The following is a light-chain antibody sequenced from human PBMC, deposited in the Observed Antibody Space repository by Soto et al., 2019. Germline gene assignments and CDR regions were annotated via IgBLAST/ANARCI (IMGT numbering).Light chain of an antibody. J-gene: IGKJ4*01. Sequence: AIRMTQSPASLSASTGDRVTITCRASQGISSYLAWYQQKPGKAPKLLIHAASTLQSGVPSRFSGSGSGTDFTLTISRLQSEDFTTYYCQQYYSYPLPFGGGTKVEIK. CDR3: QQYYSYPLP. V-gene: IGKV1-8*01. CDR2: AAS. CDR1: QGISSY.